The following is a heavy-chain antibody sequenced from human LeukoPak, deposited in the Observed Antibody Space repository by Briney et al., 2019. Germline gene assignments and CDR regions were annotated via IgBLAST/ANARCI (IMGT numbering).Heavy chain of an antibody. Sequence: SETLSLTCSVSRGSITDHYWSWIRQPPGKGLEWIAYIYNTKAPNYNPSLNARVTMSLDLSKNQFSLRLSSVTAADTAVYYCARGHYDFAPWGQGILVTVSS. J-gene: IGHJ5*02. CDR1: RGSITDHY. D-gene: IGHD3-16*01. CDR2: IYNTKAP. CDR3: ARGHYDFAP. V-gene: IGHV4-59*08.